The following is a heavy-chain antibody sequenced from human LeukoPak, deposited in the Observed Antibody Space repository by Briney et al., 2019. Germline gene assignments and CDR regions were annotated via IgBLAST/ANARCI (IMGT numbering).Heavy chain of an antibody. Sequence: GGSLRLSCTTSGFSFSFYGIHWVRQAPGKGLAWVAFIRYDSRIIHYADSVKGRFTISRDNAKNSLYLQMNSLRAEDTAVYYCAREFRVTTWGGFDYWGQGTLVTVSS. CDR1: GFSFSFYG. CDR3: AREFRVTTWGGFDY. D-gene: IGHD4-17*01. J-gene: IGHJ4*02. V-gene: IGHV3-30*02. CDR2: IRYDSRII.